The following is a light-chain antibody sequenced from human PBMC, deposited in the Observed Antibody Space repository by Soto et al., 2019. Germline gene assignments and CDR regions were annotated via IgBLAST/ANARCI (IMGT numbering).Light chain of an antibody. CDR2: DAS. Sequence: IVLTQSPATLAVSPGGRATLSFMASQSVSSYLAWYQQKPGQAPRLLIYDASNRATGIPARFSGSGSGTDFTLTISSLEPEDFAVYYCQQRSNWPWTFGQGTKVDIK. J-gene: IGKJ1*01. V-gene: IGKV3-11*01. CDR1: QSVSSY. CDR3: QQRSNWPWT.